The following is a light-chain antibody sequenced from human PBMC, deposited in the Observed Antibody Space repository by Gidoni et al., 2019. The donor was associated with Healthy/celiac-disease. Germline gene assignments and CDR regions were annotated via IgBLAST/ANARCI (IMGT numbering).Light chain of an antibody. J-gene: IGLJ2*01. CDR1: SLRSYY. CDR2: GKN. CDR3: NSRDSSGNHL. V-gene: IGLV3-19*01. Sequence: SSELTQDPAVSVALGQTVRITCQGDSLRSYYASWYQQKPGQAPVLVIYGKNNRPSGIPDRFPGSSSGKTASLTITGAQAEDEADYYCNSRDSSGNHLIGGGTKLTVL.